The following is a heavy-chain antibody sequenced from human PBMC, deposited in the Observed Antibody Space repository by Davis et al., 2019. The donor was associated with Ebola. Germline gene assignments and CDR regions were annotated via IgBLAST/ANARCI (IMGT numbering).Heavy chain of an antibody. CDR1: GFTFSSYG. Sequence: PSESLSLSCAASGFTFSSYGMHWVRQAPGKGLEWVAVISYDGSNKYYADSVKGRFTISRDNAKNSLYLQMHSLRAEDTAVYYCARDGVYCGGDCTLGYYYYYGMDVWGQGTTVTVSS. V-gene: IGHV3-30*03. CDR2: ISYDGSNK. CDR3: ARDGVYCGGDCTLGYYYYYGMDV. D-gene: IGHD2-21*01. J-gene: IGHJ6*02.